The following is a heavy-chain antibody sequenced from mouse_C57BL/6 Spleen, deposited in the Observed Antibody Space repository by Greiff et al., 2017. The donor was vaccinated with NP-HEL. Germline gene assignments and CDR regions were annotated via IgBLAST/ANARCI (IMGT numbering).Heavy chain of an antibody. CDR3: ARDPSYPMDY. CDR2: ISDGGSYT. Sequence: EVQGVESGGGLVKPGGSLKLSCAASGFTFSSYAMSWVRQTPEKRLEWVATISDGGSYTYYPDNVKGRFPISRDNAKNNLYLQMSHLKSEDTAMYYWARDPSYPMDYWGQGTSVTVSS. V-gene: IGHV5-4*01. CDR1: GFTFSSYA. J-gene: IGHJ4*01. D-gene: IGHD1-1*01.